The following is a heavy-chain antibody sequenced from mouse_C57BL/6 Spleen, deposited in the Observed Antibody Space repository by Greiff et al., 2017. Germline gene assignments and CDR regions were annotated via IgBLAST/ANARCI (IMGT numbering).Heavy chain of an antibody. CDR1: GYTFTGYW. Sequence: QVQLQQSGAELMKPGASVKLSCKATGYTFTGYWIEWVKQRPGHGLEWIGEILPGSGSTNYNKKFKGKATFTGDTSYNTAYMQISSLTTEDSAIYYCARRGYYGSSYDAMDYWGQGTSVTVSS. D-gene: IGHD1-1*01. CDR3: ARRGYYGSSYDAMDY. V-gene: IGHV1-9*01. CDR2: ILPGSGST. J-gene: IGHJ4*01.